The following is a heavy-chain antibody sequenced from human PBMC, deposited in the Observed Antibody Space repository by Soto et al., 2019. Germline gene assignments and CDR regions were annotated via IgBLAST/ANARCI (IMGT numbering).Heavy chain of an antibody. D-gene: IGHD2-2*01. J-gene: IGHJ5*02. CDR3: AQGVGCISTSCLHHGWFDP. CDR2: IYWDDDK. CDR1: GFSLSTSGVG. Sequence: QITLKESGPTLVKPTQTLTLTCTFSGFSLSTSGVGVGWIRQPPGKALEWLALIYWDDDKRYSPSLKSRLTITKDTSKNQVVLTMTNMDPVDTATYYCAQGVGCISTSCLHHGWFDPWGQGPLVTVSS. V-gene: IGHV2-5*02.